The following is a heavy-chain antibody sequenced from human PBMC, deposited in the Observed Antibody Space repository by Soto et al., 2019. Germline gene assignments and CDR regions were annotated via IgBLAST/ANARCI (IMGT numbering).Heavy chain of an antibody. V-gene: IGHV4-34*01. CDR3: ARGVPFGHYSMDV. J-gene: IGHJ6*02. CDR2: IKHSGST. CDR1: DGSFTGFH. Sequence: QVQLQQWGAGLLKPSETLSLTCAVYDGSFTGFHWTWIRRPPGKGREWIGEIKHSGSTNYNPSLTRRVTISVDTSKNQFSLKLNSVTAADTAVYYCARGVPFGHYSMDVWGQGTTVTVSS. D-gene: IGHD3-3*01.